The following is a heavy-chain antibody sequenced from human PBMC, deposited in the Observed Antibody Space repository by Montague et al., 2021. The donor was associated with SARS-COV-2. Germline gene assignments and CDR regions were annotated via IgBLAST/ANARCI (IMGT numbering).Heavy chain of an antibody. J-gene: IGHJ4*02. CDR1: GFTFSNYA. D-gene: IGHD3-3*01. Sequence: SLRLSCAASGFTFSNYAMSWVRQAPGKGLEWVSLIYSGGSSTYYADSVKGRFTISRDNSKNTLYLQMNSLRAEDTAVYYCAKDPHYDFWSGYYFHYWGQGTPVTVSS. V-gene: IGHV3-23*03. CDR2: IYSGGSST. CDR3: AKDPHYDFWSGYYFHY.